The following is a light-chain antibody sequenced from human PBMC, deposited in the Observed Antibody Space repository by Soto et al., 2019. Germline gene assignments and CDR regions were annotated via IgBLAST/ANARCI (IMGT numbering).Light chain of an antibody. Sequence: QSALTQPPSASGSPGQSVTISCTGTSSDVGGYNYVSWYQQHPGKAPKLMIYEVSKRPSGVPDRFSGSKSGNTASLTVSGLQAEDEADYYCNSYTSSITSVFGGGTKLTVL. J-gene: IGLJ3*02. CDR3: NSYTSSITSV. CDR1: SSDVGGYNY. CDR2: EVS. V-gene: IGLV2-8*01.